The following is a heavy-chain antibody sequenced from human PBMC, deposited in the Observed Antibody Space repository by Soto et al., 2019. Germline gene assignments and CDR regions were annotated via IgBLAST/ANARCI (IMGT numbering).Heavy chain of an antibody. CDR2: VYHTGRT. CDR1: GGSFTGGSYS. Sequence: SETLSLTCTVSGGSFTGGSYSWSWIRQPPGKGLEWIGYVYHTGRTSYNPSLKSRVSISMDTSKNQFSLNLDSVTAADTAVYFCARDFAYFDYWGQGTLVTVSS. J-gene: IGHJ4*02. D-gene: IGHD3-3*01. CDR3: ARDFAYFDY. V-gene: IGHV4-61*01.